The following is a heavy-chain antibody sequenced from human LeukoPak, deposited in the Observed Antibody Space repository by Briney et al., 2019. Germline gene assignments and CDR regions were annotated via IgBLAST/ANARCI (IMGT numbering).Heavy chain of an antibody. V-gene: IGHV4-31*03. CDR3: ARLPHCPGGDCHDGGVHFDY. J-gene: IGHJ4*02. CDR1: GGSISSGGYY. D-gene: IGHD2-8*02. Sequence: SETLSLTCTVSGGSISSGGYYWSWIRQHPGKGLEWIGYIYYSGSTYYNPSLKSRVTISVDTSKNQFSLKLSSVTAADTAVYYCARLPHCPGGDCHDGGVHFDYWGQGTLVIVSS. CDR2: IYYSGST.